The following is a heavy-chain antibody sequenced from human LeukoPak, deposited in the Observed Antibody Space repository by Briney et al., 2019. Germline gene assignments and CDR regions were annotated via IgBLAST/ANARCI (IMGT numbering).Heavy chain of an antibody. CDR2: IYYSGST. CDR3: ARSSDGYHLDY. V-gene: IGHV4-59*01. CDR1: GGSISSYY. D-gene: IGHD5-18*01. J-gene: IGHJ4*02. Sequence: SETLSLTCTVSGGSISSYYWSWIRQPPGKGLEWIGYIYYSGSTNYNPSLKSRVTISVDTSKNQFSLKLSSVTAADTAVYYCARSSDGYHLDYWGQGTLVTVSS.